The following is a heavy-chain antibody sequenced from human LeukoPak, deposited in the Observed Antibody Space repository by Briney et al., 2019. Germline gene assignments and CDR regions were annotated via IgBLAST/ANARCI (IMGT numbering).Heavy chain of an antibody. V-gene: IGHV4-39*01. CDR3: ARHGPPMQRQFYDS. J-gene: IGHJ4*02. CDR1: GDSISGRSYY. D-gene: IGHD5-24*01. Sequence: SETLSLTCTVSGDSISGRSYYCAWIRQPPGKGLEWIGSVYYTGSTYYMSSLKSRVTISADTSKNLFSLKVNSMTAADTAVYYCARHGPPMQRQFYDSWGQGTLVTVSS. CDR2: VYYTGST.